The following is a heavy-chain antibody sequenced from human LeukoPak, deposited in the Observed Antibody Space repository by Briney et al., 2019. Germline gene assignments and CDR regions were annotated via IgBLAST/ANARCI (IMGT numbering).Heavy chain of an antibody. CDR2: ISYDGSNK. J-gene: IGHJ5*02. Sequence: GGSLRLSCAASGFTSSSYGMHWVRQAPGKGLEWVAVISYDGSNKYYADSVKGRFTTSRDNSKNTLYLQMNSLRAEDTAVYYCAKEISMITFGGVIGNWFDPWGQGTLVTVSS. D-gene: IGHD3-16*02. CDR1: GFTSSSYG. V-gene: IGHV3-30*18. CDR3: AKEISMITFGGVIGNWFDP.